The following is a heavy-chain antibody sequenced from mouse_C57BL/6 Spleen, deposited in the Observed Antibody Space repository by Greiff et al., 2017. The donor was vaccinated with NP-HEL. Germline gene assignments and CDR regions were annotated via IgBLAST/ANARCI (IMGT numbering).Heavy chain of an antibody. CDR1: GFNIKDYY. Sequence: DVQLQESGAELVKPGASVKLSCTASGFNIKDYYMHWVKQRTEQGLEWIGRIDPEDGETKYAPKFQGKATITADTSSNTAYLQLSSLTSEDTAVYYCALITTVVEPFAYWGQGTLVTVSA. V-gene: IGHV14-2*01. CDR3: ALITTVVEPFAY. J-gene: IGHJ3*01. CDR2: IDPEDGET. D-gene: IGHD1-1*01.